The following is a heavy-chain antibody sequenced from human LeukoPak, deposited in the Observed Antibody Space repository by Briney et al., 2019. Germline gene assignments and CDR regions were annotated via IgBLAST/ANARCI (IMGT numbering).Heavy chain of an antibody. V-gene: IGHV3-33*01. J-gene: IGHJ4*02. Sequence: GGSLRLSCAASGFTFSSYGMHWVRQAPGKGLEWVAVIWYDGSNKYYADSVKGRFTISRDNSKNTLYLQMNGLRAEDTAVYYCAITAVADPDDYWGQGTLVTVSS. D-gene: IGHD6-19*01. CDR1: GFTFSSYG. CDR2: IWYDGSNK. CDR3: AITAVADPDDY.